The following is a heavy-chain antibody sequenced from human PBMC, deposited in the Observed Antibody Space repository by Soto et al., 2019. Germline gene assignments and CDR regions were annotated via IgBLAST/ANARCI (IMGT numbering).Heavy chain of an antibody. J-gene: IGHJ6*02. D-gene: IGHD3-9*01. Sequence: EVQLVESGGGLVKPGGSLRLSCAASDFTFSNAWMNWVRQAPGKGLEWVGRIKSKTDGGTTDYAAPVKGRFTISRDDSKNTLYLQMNSLKTEDTAVYYCTTNYDILTGYYMGYYGMAVWGQGTTVTVSS. CDR2: IKSKTDGGTT. CDR1: DFTFSNAW. V-gene: IGHV3-15*07. CDR3: TTNYDILTGYYMGYYGMAV.